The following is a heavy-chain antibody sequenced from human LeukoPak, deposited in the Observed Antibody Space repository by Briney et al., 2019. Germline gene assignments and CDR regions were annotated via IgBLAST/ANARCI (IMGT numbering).Heavy chain of an antibody. J-gene: IGHJ3*02. CDR3: ARIRAGGYHDAFGI. CDR2: IDWDDDK. D-gene: IGHD5-12*01. CDR1: GFSLSTSGMR. Sequence: SGPTLVNPTQTLTLTCTFSGFSLSTSGMRVSWIRQPPGKALEWLARIDWDDDKFYSTSLKTRLTISKDTSKNQVVLTMTNMDPVDTATYYRARIRAGGYHDAFGIWGQGTMVTVSS. V-gene: IGHV2-70*04.